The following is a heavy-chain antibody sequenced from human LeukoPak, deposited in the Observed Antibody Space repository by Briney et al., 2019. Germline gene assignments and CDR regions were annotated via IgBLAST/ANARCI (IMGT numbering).Heavy chain of an antibody. CDR3: ARVRAPAALYPFDP. CDR1: GGSISSGGYY. CDR2: IYYSGNT. V-gene: IGHV4-31*03. D-gene: IGHD2-2*01. Sequence: SQTLSLTCTVSGGSISSGGYYWSWIRQHPGKGLEWIGYIYYSGNTYYNPSLKSRVTISVDTSKNQFSLKLRSVTAADTAVYYCARVRAPAALYPFDPWGQGTLVTVSS. J-gene: IGHJ5*02.